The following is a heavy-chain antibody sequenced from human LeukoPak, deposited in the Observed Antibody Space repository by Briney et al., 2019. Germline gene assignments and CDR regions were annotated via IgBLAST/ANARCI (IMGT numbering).Heavy chain of an antibody. Sequence: SVKVSCKASGGTFISYAISWGRQAPGQGREWRGRIIPILGIANYAQKFQGRVTITADKSTSTAYMELSSLRSEDTAVYYCARGRPQESGAIDYWGQGTLVTVSS. J-gene: IGHJ4*02. D-gene: IGHD1-26*01. CDR1: GGTFISYA. V-gene: IGHV1-69*04. CDR3: ARGRPQESGAIDY. CDR2: IIPILGIA.